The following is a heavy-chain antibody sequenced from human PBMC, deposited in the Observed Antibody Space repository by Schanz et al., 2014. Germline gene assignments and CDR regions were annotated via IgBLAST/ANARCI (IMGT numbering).Heavy chain of an antibody. V-gene: IGHV1-18*04. CDR2: ISVYNHNK. J-gene: IGHJ4*02. Sequence: QVQLVQSGAEVKKPGASVKVSCTASGFNFNNYDINWVRQATGQGLEWMGWISVYNHNKEYDQKFQGRVTMTTDTSTSTAYMALTDLRSDDTAVYYCARDAADFYDILTEEDYWGQGTLVTVSS. CDR1: GFNFNNYD. D-gene: IGHD3-9*01. CDR3: ARDAADFYDILTEEDY.